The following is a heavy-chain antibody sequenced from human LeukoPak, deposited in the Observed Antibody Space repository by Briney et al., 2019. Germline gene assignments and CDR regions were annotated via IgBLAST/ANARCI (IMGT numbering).Heavy chain of an antibody. V-gene: IGHV4-34*01. CDR1: GGSFSGYY. CDR3: ARRYLGVPAAMPEN. Sequence: PETLSLTCAVYGGSFSGYYWSWIRQPPGKGLEWIGEINHSGSTNYNPSLKSRVTISVDTSKNQFSLKLSSVTAADTAVYYCARRYLGVPAAMPENWGQGTLVTVSS. CDR2: INHSGST. D-gene: IGHD2-2*01. J-gene: IGHJ4*02.